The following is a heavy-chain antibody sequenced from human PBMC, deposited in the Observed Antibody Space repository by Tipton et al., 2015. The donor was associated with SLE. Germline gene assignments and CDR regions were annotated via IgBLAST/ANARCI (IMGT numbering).Heavy chain of an antibody. J-gene: IGHJ6*02. CDR2: INHSGSI. CDR1: GGSFSGYF. D-gene: IGHD1-26*01. CDR3: ARLREGYFYFYDMDV. V-gene: IGHV4-34*01. Sequence: TLSLTCAVYGGSFSGYFWSWIRQPPGKGLEWIGEINHSGSINFNPSLESRVTISVDTSKNQFSLKLSSVTAADTAVYYCARLREGYFYFYDMDVWGQGTTVTVSS.